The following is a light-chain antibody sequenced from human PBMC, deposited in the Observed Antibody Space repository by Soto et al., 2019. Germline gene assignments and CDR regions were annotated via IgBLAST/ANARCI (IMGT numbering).Light chain of an antibody. CDR3: ATWDDSVKGWM. V-gene: IGLV2-11*01. CDR2: DVG. CDR1: SSDVGGYNY. Sequence: QSALTQPRSVSGSPGQSVTISCTGTSSDVGGYNYVSWYQQHPGKAPKLMIYDVGKRPSGVPDRFSGSKSDNTASLTISGLQAEDEADYYCATWDDSVKGWMFGGGTKLTVL. J-gene: IGLJ3*02.